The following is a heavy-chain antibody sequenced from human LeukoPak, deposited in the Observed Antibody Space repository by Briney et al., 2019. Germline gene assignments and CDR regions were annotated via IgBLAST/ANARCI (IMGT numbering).Heavy chain of an antibody. D-gene: IGHD2-15*01. CDR2: IWYDGSNK. CDR3: ASCSGGSCYFGYYYYYGMDV. J-gene: IGHJ6*02. CDR1: GFTFSSYG. Sequence: QAGGSLRLSCAASGFTFSSYGMHWVRQAPGKGLEWVAVIWYDGSNKYYADSVKGRFTISRDNAKNSLYLQMNSLRAEDTAVYYCASCSGGSCYFGYYYYYGMDVWGQGTTVTVSS. V-gene: IGHV3-33*03.